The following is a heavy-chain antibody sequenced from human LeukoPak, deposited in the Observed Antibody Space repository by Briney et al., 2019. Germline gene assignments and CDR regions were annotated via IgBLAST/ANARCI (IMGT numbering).Heavy chain of an antibody. CDR3: ARSGYYDFWSGLYYYYMDV. Sequence: ASVKVSCKASGYTFTSYGISWVRQAPGQGLEWMEWISAYNGNTNYAQKLQGRVTMTTDTSTSTAYMELRSLRSDDTAVYYCARSGYYDFWSGLYYYYMDVWGKGTTVTVSS. J-gene: IGHJ6*03. CDR1: GYTFTSYG. V-gene: IGHV1-18*01. CDR2: ISAYNGNT. D-gene: IGHD3-3*01.